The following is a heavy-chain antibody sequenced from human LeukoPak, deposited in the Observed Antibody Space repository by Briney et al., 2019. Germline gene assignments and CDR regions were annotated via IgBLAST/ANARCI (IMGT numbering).Heavy chain of an antibody. Sequence: GGSLRLSCAASGFTFSSYAMSWVRQAPGKGLEWVSAISGSGGSTYYADSVKGRFTISRDNSKNTLYLQMNSLRAEDTAVYYCAKDLRQAARPILWYFDYWGREPWSPSPQ. V-gene: IGHV3-23*01. CDR3: AKDLRQAARPILWYFDY. CDR1: GFTFSSYA. CDR2: ISGSGGST. D-gene: IGHD6-6*01. J-gene: IGHJ4*02.